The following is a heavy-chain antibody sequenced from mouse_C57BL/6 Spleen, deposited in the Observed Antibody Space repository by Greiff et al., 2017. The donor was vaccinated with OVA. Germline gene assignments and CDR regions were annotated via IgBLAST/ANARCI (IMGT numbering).Heavy chain of an antibody. CDR2: IHPNSGST. J-gene: IGHJ2*01. CDR3: ARGGTGTYFDY. V-gene: IGHV1-64*01. Sequence: VQLQQPGAELVKPGASVKLSCKASGYTFTSYWMHWVKQRPGQGLEWIGMIHPNSGSTNYNEKFKNKATLTVDKSSSTAYMQLSSLTSEDSAVYYCARGGTGTYFDYWGQGTTLTVSS. D-gene: IGHD4-1*01. CDR1: GYTFTSYW.